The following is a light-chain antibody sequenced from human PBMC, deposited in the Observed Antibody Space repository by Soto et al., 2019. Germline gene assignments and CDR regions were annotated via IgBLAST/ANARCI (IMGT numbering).Light chain of an antibody. Sequence: EIVLTQSPGTLSLSPGERATLSCRASQSVSSSYLAWYQQKPGQAPRLLIYGASSRATGIPDRFSGSGSGTDFTLTISRLEPEDFAGYYCQQYGDGNSPRYSFGQGTRLDIK. CDR3: QQYGDGNSPRYS. J-gene: IGKJ2*03. CDR1: QSVSSSY. V-gene: IGKV3-20*01. CDR2: GAS.